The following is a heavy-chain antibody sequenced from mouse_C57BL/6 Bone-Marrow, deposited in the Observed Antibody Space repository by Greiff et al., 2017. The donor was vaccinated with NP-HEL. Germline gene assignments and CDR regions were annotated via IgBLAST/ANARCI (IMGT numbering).Heavy chain of an antibody. CDR2: LGPGSGST. V-gene: IGHV1-77*01. CDR1: GYTFTDYY. Sequence: QVQLKESGAELVKPGASVKISCKASGYTFTDYYINWVKQRPGQGLEWIGKLGPGSGSTYYNEKFKGKATLTADKSSSTAYMQLSSLTSEDSAVYFCARGVYDGFDYWGQGTTLTVSS. D-gene: IGHD2-12*01. J-gene: IGHJ2*01. CDR3: ARGVYDGFDY.